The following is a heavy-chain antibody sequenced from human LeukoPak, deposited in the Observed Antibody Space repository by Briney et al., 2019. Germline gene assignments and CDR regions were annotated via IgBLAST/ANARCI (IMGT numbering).Heavy chain of an antibody. CDR2: MRTSGNN. Sequence: SETLSLTCTVSDGSMTNYYWSWIRQPAGKGLEWIGRMRTSGNNNYNPSLASRVTISVDKSKNQFSLKLNSVTAADTAVYYCAKKDYYYMDVWGKGTTVTVSS. J-gene: IGHJ6*03. V-gene: IGHV4-4*07. CDR3: AKKDYYYMDV. CDR1: DGSMTNYY.